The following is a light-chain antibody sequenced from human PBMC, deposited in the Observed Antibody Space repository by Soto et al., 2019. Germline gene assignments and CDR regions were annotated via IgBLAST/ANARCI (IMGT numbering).Light chain of an antibody. CDR3: QHAYTTPDMYS. CDR2: AAS. CDR1: ENIRNY. V-gene: IGKV1-39*01. Sequence: IEMTQSPSSLSASIGDRVTITCRASENIRNYLTWYQQRPGKAPKVLIFAASALESGVPSRFSGNGSGTDFTLTISSLRPEDFGTYYYQHAYTTPDMYSFGQGTKLESK. J-gene: IGKJ2*03.